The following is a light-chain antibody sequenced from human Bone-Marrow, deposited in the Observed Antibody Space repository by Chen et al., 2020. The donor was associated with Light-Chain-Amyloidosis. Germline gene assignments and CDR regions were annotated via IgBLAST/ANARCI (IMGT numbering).Light chain of an antibody. CDR3: QQYGTSAWT. Sequence: EIVLTQSPGTLSLSPGESATLSCRASQSVSSTYLAWYQQKPGQAPRLLIYGSSNRATGIPDRFSGGGSGSGTDFTLTISRLEPEDFAVYFCQQYGTSAWTLGQGTKVEI. V-gene: IGKV3-20*01. CDR1: QSVSSTY. CDR2: GSS. J-gene: IGKJ1*01.